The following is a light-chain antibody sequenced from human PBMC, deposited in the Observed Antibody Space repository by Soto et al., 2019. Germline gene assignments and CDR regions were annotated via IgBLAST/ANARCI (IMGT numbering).Light chain of an antibody. Sequence: QSVLTQPASVSGSPGQSITISCTGTSRDVGGYNYVSWYQQHPGKAPKLMIYDVRNRPSGVSNRFSGSKSGNTASLTISGLQAEDEADYYCSSYTSSSTLVFGGGTKLTVL. V-gene: IGLV2-14*01. CDR3: SSYTSSSTLV. CDR2: DVR. J-gene: IGLJ2*01. CDR1: SRDVGGYNY.